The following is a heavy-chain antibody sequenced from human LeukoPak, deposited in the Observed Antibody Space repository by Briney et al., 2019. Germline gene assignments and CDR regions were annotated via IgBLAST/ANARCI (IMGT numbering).Heavy chain of an antibody. J-gene: IGHJ4*02. CDR3: ARDGYNYGLKYYFDF. CDR2: ISFDGTKK. CDR1: GFTFNNYG. D-gene: IGHD5-18*01. Sequence: PGRSLRLSCAASGFTFNNYGMHWVRQAPGKGLEWVAVISFDGTKKDYADSVKGRFTISRDNSKNTLYLQMNSLRAEDTALYYCARDGYNYGLKYYFDFWGQGTLVTVSS. V-gene: IGHV3-30*03.